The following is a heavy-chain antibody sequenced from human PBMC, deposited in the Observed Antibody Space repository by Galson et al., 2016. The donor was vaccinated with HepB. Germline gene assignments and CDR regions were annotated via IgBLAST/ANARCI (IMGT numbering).Heavy chain of an antibody. V-gene: IGHV2-5*01. J-gene: IGHJ6*02. CDR2: IYWNDDK. D-gene: IGHD3-3*01. CDR3: AHNYDFWSGHHSQNYFYYGMDV. Sequence: PALVKPTQTLTLTCTLSGVSLRVSGAGVGWIRQPPGKALKWLALIYWNDDKRHSPSLKSRLTITKDRSKTQVVLRMTNMDPEDTATYYCAHNYDFWSGHHSQNYFYYGMDVWGQGTTVTVSS. CDR1: GVSLRVSGAG.